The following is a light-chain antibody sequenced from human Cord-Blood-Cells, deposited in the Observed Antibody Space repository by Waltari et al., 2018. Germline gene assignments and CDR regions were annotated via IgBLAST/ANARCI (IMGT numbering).Light chain of an antibody. CDR2: EGS. V-gene: IGLV2-23*01. CDR3: CSYAGSSTWV. CDR1: SSDVGSYNL. Sequence: QSALTQPASVSGSPGQSITISCTGTSSDVGSYNLASWYQQHPGKAPKLMIYEGSKRPSGVSNRFSGSKSGNTASLTISVLQAEDEADYYCCSYAGSSTWVFGGGTKLTVL. J-gene: IGLJ3*02.